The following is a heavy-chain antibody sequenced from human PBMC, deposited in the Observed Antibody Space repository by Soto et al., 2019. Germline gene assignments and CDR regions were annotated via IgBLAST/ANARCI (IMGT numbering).Heavy chain of an antibody. V-gene: IGHV3-30-3*01. D-gene: IGHD1-26*01. J-gene: IGHJ4*02. Sequence: QVQLVESGGGVVQPGRSLRLSCAASGFTFSSYAMHWVRQAPGKGLEWVAVISYDGSNKYYADSVKGRFTISRDNSKNTLYLQMNSMRAGDTVVYYCARFRVGSYWGTLFGYWGQGPLVTVSS. CDR1: GFTFSSYA. CDR2: ISYDGSNK. CDR3: ARFRVGSYWGTLFGY.